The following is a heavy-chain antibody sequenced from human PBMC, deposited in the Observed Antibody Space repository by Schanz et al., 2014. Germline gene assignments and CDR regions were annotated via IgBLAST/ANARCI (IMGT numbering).Heavy chain of an antibody. Sequence: EVQLVESGGVVVQPGGSLRLSCAASGFTFRSYSMNWVRQAPGKGLEWISYISSTSRATYYADSVKGRFTISRDNAKNSLFLQMNSLRAEDTAVYYCAGGEYQLLYGNWGQGTLVNVSS. J-gene: IGHJ4*02. V-gene: IGHV3-48*01. CDR3: AGGEYQLLYGN. CDR2: ISSTSRAT. D-gene: IGHD2-2*02. CDR1: GFTFRSYS.